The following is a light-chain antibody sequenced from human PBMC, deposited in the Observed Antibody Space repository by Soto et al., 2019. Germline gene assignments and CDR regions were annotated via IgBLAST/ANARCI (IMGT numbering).Light chain of an antibody. CDR3: HQRQYWPPIT. J-gene: IGKJ5*01. CDR1: LSVSVY. CDR2: DAS. V-gene: IGKV3-11*01. Sequence: EIVLTQSPATLSLSPGARAPLSCRTSLSVSVYLDWYQQKPGQAPRLLISDASNRATGIPARFSGSGSGTDFTLTISSLEPEDFAVYYCHQRQYWPPITFGQGTRLEIK.